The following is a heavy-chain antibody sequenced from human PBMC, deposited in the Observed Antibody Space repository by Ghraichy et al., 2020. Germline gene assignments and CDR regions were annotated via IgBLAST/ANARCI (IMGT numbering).Heavy chain of an antibody. D-gene: IGHD6-13*01. Sequence: GESLNISCKGSGYSFTSYWIGWVRQMPGKGLEWMGIIYPGDSDTRYSPSFQGQVTISADKSISTAYLQWSSLKASDTAMYYCARHPSRAAAAHGDWFDPWGQGTLVTVSS. CDR2: IYPGDSDT. V-gene: IGHV5-51*01. CDR1: GYSFTSYW. CDR3: ARHPSRAAAAHGDWFDP. J-gene: IGHJ5*02.